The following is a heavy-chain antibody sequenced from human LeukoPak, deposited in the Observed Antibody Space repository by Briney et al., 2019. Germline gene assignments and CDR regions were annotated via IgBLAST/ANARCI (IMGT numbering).Heavy chain of an antibody. V-gene: IGHV4-34*01. D-gene: IGHD3-22*01. CDR3: ARGGLHYYDSSGPVVKYNWFDP. J-gene: IGHJ5*02. CDR2: INHSGST. Sequence: PSETLSLTCAVSGGSFSGYYWTWIRQPPGKGLEWIGEINHSGSTNYNPSLKSRVTISVDTSKNQFSLKLSSVTAADTAVYYCARGGLHYYDSSGPVVKYNWFDPWGQGTLVTVSS. CDR1: GGSFSGYY.